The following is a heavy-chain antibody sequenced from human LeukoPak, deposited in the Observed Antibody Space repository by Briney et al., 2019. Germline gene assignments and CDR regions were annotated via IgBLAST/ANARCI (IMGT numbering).Heavy chain of an antibody. CDR1: GFTFSSHA. CDR2: ISGSGDNR. J-gene: IGHJ4*02. V-gene: IGHV3-23*01. D-gene: IGHD3-10*01. Sequence: GGSLRLSCAASGFTFSSHAMSWVRQAPGKGLEWVSSISGSGDNRNYADSVKGRFTISRDNAKNSLYLQMNSLRAEDTAIYYCARDLMVRGVIIRGSFDYWGQGTLVTVSS. CDR3: ARDLMVRGVIIRGSFDY.